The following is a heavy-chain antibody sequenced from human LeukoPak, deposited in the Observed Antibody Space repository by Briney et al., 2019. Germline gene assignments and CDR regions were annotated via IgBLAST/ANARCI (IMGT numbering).Heavy chain of an antibody. V-gene: IGHV4-30-4*08. CDR1: GGSIGRGDYY. CDR3: AREEWYYFDY. CDR2: IYYSGST. D-gene: IGHD3-3*01. Sequence: SETRSLTCTVSGGSIGRGDYYWSWIRQPPGKGLEWCGYIYYSGSTYYNPSLNSRLPISVDTPKTQFSLKLSSVTAADTAVYYCAREEWYYFDYWGQGTLVTVSS. J-gene: IGHJ4*02.